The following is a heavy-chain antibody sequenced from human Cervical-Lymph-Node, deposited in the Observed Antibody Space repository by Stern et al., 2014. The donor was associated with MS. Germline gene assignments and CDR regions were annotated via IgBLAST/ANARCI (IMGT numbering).Heavy chain of an antibody. CDR2: IHGSGIT. D-gene: IGHD4/OR15-4a*01. CDR1: GGSISTYY. J-gene: IGHJ4*02. V-gene: IGHV4-59*08. Sequence: QLQLQESGPGLVKPSETLSLTCTVSGGSISTYYWSWIRRPPGKGLEWIGFIHGSGITKNNPSLKSRVTISVDTSKNQFSLELTFLTAADTAVYYCARRYYSAVPRFDYWGQGTLVTVSS. CDR3: ARRYYSAVPRFDY.